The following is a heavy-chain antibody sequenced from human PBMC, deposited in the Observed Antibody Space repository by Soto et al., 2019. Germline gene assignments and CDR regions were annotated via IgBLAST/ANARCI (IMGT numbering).Heavy chain of an antibody. CDR2: IYASGNT. V-gene: IGHV4-59*01. CDR1: GGSISGYY. CDR3: ARDSGYGDHFDC. D-gene: IGHD4-17*01. J-gene: IGHJ4*02. Sequence: QVQLQESGPGLVKPSETLSLTCTVPGGSISGYYWRWILQPPGKGLEWIGYIYASGNTNYTPSIRSRGAISVDTSNSQSYLKPSSVTAADPAVYYCARDSGYGDHFDCWGQGTLVTVSS.